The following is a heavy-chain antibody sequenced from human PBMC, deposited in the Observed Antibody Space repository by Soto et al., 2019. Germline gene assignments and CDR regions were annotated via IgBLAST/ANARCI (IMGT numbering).Heavy chain of an antibody. D-gene: IGHD3-10*01. CDR1: GYTLTELS. J-gene: IGHJ6*02. V-gene: IGHV1-24*01. Sequence: ASVKVSCKVSGYTLTELSMHWVRQAPGKGLEWMGGFDPEDGETIYAQKFQGRVTMTEDTSTDTAYMELSSLRSEDTAVYYCATDIFLYTTGYMVRGLGHYYYGMDVWGQGTTVTVSS. CDR2: FDPEDGET. CDR3: ATDIFLYTTGYMVRGLGHYYYGMDV.